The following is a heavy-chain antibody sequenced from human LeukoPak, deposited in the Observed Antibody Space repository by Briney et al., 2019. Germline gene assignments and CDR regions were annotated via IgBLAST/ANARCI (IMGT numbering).Heavy chain of an antibody. CDR1: GGSISSGSYY. CDR3: ARVTGYMVEDYFDY. J-gene: IGHJ4*02. V-gene: IGHV4-61*02. CDR2: IYTSGST. D-gene: IGHD6-13*01. Sequence: SETLSLTCTVSGGSISSGSYYWSWIRQPAGKGLEWIGRIYTSGSTNYNPSLKSRVTISVDTSKNQFSLKLSSVTAADTAVYYCARVTGYMVEDYFDYWGQGTLVTVSS.